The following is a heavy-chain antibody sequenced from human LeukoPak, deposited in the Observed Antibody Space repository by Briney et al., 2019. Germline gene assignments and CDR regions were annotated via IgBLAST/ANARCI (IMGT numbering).Heavy chain of an antibody. CDR2: IYHSGST. D-gene: IGHD3-22*01. J-gene: IGHJ4*02. CDR3: ARGYDSSGYKGDYFDY. CDR1: GGSISSSNW. V-gene: IGHV4-4*02. Sequence: SGTLSLTCAVSGGSISSSNWWSWVRPPPGKGLEWIGEIYHSGSTNYNPSLKSRVTISVDKSKNQFSLKLSSVTAADTAVYYCARGYDSSGYKGDYFDYWGQGTLVTVSS.